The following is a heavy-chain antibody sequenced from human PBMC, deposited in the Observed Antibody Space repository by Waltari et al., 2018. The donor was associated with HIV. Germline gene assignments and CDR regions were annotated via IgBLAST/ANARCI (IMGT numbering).Heavy chain of an antibody. CDR1: GFTFSSYA. D-gene: IGHD2-2*01. CDR2: LSYDGGNK. V-gene: IGHV3-30*04. J-gene: IGHJ4*02. CDR3: ARDPQYCSSTSCSYYFDY. Sequence: QVQLVESGGGVVQPGRSLRLSCAAPGFTFSSYAMHWVRQAPGKGLEWGADLSYDGGNKYDADSVKGRFTISRDNSKNTLYLQMNSLRAEDTAVYYCARDPQYCSSTSCSYYFDYWGQGTLVTVSS.